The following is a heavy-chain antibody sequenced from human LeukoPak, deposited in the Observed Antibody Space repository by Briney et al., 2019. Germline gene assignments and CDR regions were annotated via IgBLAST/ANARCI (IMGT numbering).Heavy chain of an antibody. V-gene: IGHV3-74*01. CDR1: GNYW. CDR3: VSFYETY. Sequence: PGGSLRLSCAASGNYWMHWVRQAPGQGLVWVSHINSDGSWTGYADSVKGRFTISKDNAKNMVYLHMNSLRVDDTAVYYCVSFYETYWGRGTLVTVSS. CDR2: INSDGSWT. J-gene: IGHJ4*02. D-gene: IGHD2-2*01.